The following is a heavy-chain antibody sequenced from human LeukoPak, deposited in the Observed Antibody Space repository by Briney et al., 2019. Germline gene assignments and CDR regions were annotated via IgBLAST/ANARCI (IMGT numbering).Heavy chain of an antibody. D-gene: IGHD6-6*01. Sequence: PGGSLRLSCAASGFTFSSYAMSWVRQAPGKGLEWVSGITGSGGSTYYADSVRGRFTISRDNSKNTLYMQMNSLRAEDTAVYYCAKDYLSRSSLTTPFDYWGQGTLVTVSS. CDR3: AKDYLSRSSLTTPFDY. J-gene: IGHJ4*02. V-gene: IGHV3-23*01. CDR1: GFTFSSYA. CDR2: ITGSGGST.